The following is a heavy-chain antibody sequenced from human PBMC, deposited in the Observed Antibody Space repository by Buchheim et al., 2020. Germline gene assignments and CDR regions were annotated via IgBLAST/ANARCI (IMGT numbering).Heavy chain of an antibody. D-gene: IGHD6-19*01. CDR1: GFTFSSYG. CDR3: VRGSGWLHDY. J-gene: IGHJ4*02. CDR2: IKQDGSEQ. Sequence: VQLVESGGGVVQPGRSLRLSCAASGFTFSSYGMHWVRQAPGKGPEWVAIIKQDGSEQFYVDSVKGRFTISRDNAKNSLYLQMHSLRAEDTAVYYCVRGSGWLHDYWGQGTL. V-gene: IGHV3-7*01.